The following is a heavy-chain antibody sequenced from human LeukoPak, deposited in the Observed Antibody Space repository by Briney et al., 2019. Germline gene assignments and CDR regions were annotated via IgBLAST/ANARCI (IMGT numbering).Heavy chain of an antibody. V-gene: IGHV4-4*07. CDR3: AKGRGYYDSSGYFNY. CDR1: GGSITGYY. Sequence: SETLSLTCSVSGGSITGYYWNWIRQPAGKGLEWIGRIYTSGSTNYNPSLKSRVTMSPDASKNQFSLKLSSVTAADTAVYYCAKGRGYYDSSGYFNYWGQGTLVTVSS. J-gene: IGHJ4*02. CDR2: IYTSGST. D-gene: IGHD3-22*01.